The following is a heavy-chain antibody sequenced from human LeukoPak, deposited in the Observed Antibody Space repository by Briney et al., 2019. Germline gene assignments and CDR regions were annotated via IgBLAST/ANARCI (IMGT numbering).Heavy chain of an antibody. Sequence: GGSLRLSCAASGFTFSDYYMSWIRQAPGKGLEWVSYISSSGSTIYYADSVKGRFTISRDNAKNSLYLQMNSLRAEDTAVHYCARVVVVPEGTFDYWGQGTLVTVSS. J-gene: IGHJ4*02. D-gene: IGHD2-2*01. CDR1: GFTFSDYY. CDR3: ARVVVVPEGTFDY. V-gene: IGHV3-11*01. CDR2: ISSSGSTI.